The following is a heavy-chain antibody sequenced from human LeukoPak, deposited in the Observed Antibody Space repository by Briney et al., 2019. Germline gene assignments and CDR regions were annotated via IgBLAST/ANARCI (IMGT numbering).Heavy chain of an antibody. J-gene: IGHJ5*02. CDR3: ARDLYCTTTTCYWFDP. Sequence: SETLSLTCSVSGASITSYYWSWLPQPAGKGLEWIGRIYSNGRTDYNPSLKSRVTISVDKSKNQLSLKLNSVTAADTAVYYCARDLYCTTTTCYWFDPWGRGILVTVSS. CDR2: IYSNGRT. D-gene: IGHD2-2*01. V-gene: IGHV4-4*07. CDR1: GASITSYY.